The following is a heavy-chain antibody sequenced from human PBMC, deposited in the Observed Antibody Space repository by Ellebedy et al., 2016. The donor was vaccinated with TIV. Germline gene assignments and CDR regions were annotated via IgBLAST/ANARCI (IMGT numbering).Heavy chain of an antibody. Sequence: GESLKISCAASGFTSSSYPMNWVRQAPGKGLEWVSAISDTGGSTYYADSVKGRFTISRDNSKNTLYLQMNSLRAEDTAVYFCGTVATTFDYWGQGILVTVSS. V-gene: IGHV3-23*01. J-gene: IGHJ4*02. CDR2: ISDTGGST. CDR3: GTVATTFDY. CDR1: GFTSSSYP. D-gene: IGHD5-24*01.